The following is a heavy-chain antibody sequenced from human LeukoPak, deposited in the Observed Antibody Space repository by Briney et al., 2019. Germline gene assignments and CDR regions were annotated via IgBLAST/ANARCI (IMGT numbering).Heavy chain of an antibody. V-gene: IGHV1-69*13. CDR1: GGTFSSYA. J-gene: IGHJ6*02. D-gene: IGHD6-6*01. CDR3: ASPIAARSDYYYYGMDV. CDR2: IIPIFGTA. Sequence: ASVKVSCKASGGTFSSYAISWVRQAPGQGLEWMGGIIPIFGTANYAQKFQGRVTITADESTSTAYMELSSLRSEDTAVYYCASPIAARSDYYYYGMDVWGQGPTVTVSS.